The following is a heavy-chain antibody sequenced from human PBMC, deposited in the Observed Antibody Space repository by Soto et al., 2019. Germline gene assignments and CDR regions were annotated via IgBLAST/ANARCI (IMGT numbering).Heavy chain of an antibody. CDR3: ARNYFFRTVTTSFEGPNYYDYYMDV. V-gene: IGHV1-18*01. Sequence: QVQLVQSGAEVKKPGASVKVSCKSSGYTFTSYGISWMRQATGHGLEWMGWISAYNGNTNYAQKLQVRVTIATDTSTSTAQMELRSQRSDDTAVYYCARNYFFRTVTTSFEGPNYYDYYMDVWGKVTTGTLSS. CDR2: ISAYNGNT. D-gene: IGHD4-4*01. CDR1: GYTFTSYG. J-gene: IGHJ6*03.